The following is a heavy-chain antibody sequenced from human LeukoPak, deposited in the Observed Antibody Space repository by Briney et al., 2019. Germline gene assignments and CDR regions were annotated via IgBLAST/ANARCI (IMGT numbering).Heavy chain of an antibody. J-gene: IGHJ4*02. D-gene: IGHD3-10*01. CDR2: IRNDGSNK. CDR3: AKGVAYGSSALDY. V-gene: IGHV3-30*02. Sequence: PGGSLRLSCAASGFTFDSFGMHWVRQAPGKGLEWVAFIRNDGSNKYYPDSVKGRFTISRDNSKNTLYLQMNSLRAEDTAVYYCAKGVAYGSSALDYWGQGTLVTVSS. CDR1: GFTFDSFG.